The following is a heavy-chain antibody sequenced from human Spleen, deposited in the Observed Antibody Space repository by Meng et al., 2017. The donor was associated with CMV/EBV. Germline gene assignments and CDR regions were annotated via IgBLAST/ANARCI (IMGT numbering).Heavy chain of an antibody. CDR2: IYYSGST. V-gene: IGHV4-4*02. CDR1: GGSISSSNW. CDR3: ASPYYGSGSYVDF. D-gene: IGHD3-10*01. Sequence: SETLSLTCAVSGGSISSSNWWSWVRQPPGKGLEWIGSIYYSGSTYYKPSLKSRVTISVATSKNQFSLKLSSVTAADTAVYYCASPYYGSGSYVDFWGQGTLVTVSS. J-gene: IGHJ4*02.